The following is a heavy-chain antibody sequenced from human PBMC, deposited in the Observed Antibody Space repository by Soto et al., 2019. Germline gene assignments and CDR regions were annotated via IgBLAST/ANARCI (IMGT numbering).Heavy chain of an antibody. CDR2: ISYDGSNK. CDR1: GFTFSSYA. Sequence: PGGSLRLSCAASGFTFSSYAMHWVRQAPGKGLEWVAVISYDGSNKYYADSVKGQFTISRDNSKNTLYLQMNSLRAEDTAVYYCARDYYDSSGYLVYWGQGTLVTVSS. J-gene: IGHJ4*02. D-gene: IGHD3-22*01. V-gene: IGHV3-30-3*01. CDR3: ARDYYDSSGYLVY.